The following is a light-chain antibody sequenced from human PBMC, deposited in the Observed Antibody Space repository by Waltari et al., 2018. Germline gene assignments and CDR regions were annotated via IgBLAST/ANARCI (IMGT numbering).Light chain of an antibody. Sequence: QSALTQPASVSGSPGQSITISCTGTSSNVAGYNYVSWYQQHPGKAPKLMIDDVSNRPSGVSNRFSGSKSGNTASLTISGLQAEDEADYYCSSYTSSTGVFGGGTKLTVL. CDR1: SSNVAGYNY. J-gene: IGLJ3*02. V-gene: IGLV2-14*03. CDR2: DVS. CDR3: SSYTSSTGV.